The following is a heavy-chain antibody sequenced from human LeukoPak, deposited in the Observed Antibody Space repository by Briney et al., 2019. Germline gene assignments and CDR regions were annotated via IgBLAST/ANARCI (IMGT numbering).Heavy chain of an antibody. CDR1: GYTFPSYY. V-gene: IGHV1-46*01. CDR2: INPSDGST. CDR3: ASRGWDFDY. J-gene: IGHJ4*02. Sequence: ASVKVSCKASGYTFPSYYMHWVRQAPGQGLEWMGIINPSDGSTSYAPKFQGRVTMTRDMSTSTVYMELSSLRSEDKAVYYCASRGWDFDYWGQGTLVTVSS. D-gene: IGHD6-19*01.